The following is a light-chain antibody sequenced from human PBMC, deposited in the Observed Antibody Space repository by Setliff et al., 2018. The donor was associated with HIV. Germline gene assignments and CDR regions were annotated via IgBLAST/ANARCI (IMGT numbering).Light chain of an antibody. CDR2: GVS. CDR3: SSYAITNSLP. J-gene: IGLJ1*01. Sequence: QSALTQPASVSGSPGQSITISCTGTSSDVGGYNYVSWYQHHPGKAPKLMICGVSNRPSGVSNRFSGSKSGNTASLTISGLQADDEADYYCSSYAITNSLPFGTGTKVTVL. CDR1: SSDVGGYNY. V-gene: IGLV2-14*01.